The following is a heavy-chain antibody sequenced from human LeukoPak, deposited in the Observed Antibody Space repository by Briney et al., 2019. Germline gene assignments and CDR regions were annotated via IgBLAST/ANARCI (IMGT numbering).Heavy chain of an antibody. D-gene: IGHD6-6*01. CDR2: IYYSGNT. Sequence: MPSQTLSLTCTVSGGSISSGDYYWSWIRQPPGKGLEWIGYIYYSGNTYYNPSLKSRVTISADTSQNQFSLKLSSLTAADTAVYYCARRSSSSGSGFDYWGQGTLATVSS. V-gene: IGHV4-30-4*01. CDR3: ARRSSSSGSGFDY. CDR1: GGSISSGDYY. J-gene: IGHJ4*02.